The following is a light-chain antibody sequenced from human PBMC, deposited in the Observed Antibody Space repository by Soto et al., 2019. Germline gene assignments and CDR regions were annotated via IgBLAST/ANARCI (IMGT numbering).Light chain of an antibody. Sequence: ETVLTQSPATLSLSPGESATLSCRASQSISQSLAWYQQRPGQSPRLLISDASRRATGIPDRFTGSGFGTDFTLTISRLAPEDLAVYYCQQYGGSPRTFGQGTKVDIK. CDR3: QQYGGSPRT. J-gene: IGKJ1*01. V-gene: IGKV3-20*01. CDR1: QSISQS. CDR2: DAS.